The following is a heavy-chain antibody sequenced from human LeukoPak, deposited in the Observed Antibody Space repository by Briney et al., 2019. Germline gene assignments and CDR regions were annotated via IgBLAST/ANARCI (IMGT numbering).Heavy chain of an antibody. Sequence: GGSLRLSCAASGFTFSSYSVNWVRQAPGKGLEWVSSISSSSNYIYYADSVKGQFTISRDNAKNSLYLQMNSLRAEDTAVYYCARDLERGYCSSTSCYCDYWGQGTLVTVSS. CDR2: ISSSSNYI. CDR1: GFTFSSYS. V-gene: IGHV3-21*01. J-gene: IGHJ4*02. D-gene: IGHD2-2*01. CDR3: ARDLERGYCSSTSCYCDY.